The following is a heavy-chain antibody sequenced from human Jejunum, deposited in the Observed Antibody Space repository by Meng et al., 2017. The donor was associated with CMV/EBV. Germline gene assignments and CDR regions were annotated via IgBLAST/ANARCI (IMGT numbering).Heavy chain of an antibody. CDR1: RYTFTSYD. CDR2: FVNNVDT. Sequence: QMQLVQSGAEVKKPGASVKVSRKASRYTFTSYDINWVRQATGQGLEWLGWFVNNVDTYSAQKFQGRVTMTTDTHTSTAFMELRSLRSDDTAMYYCARGTPGRSYSDYWGQGTLVTVSS. V-gene: IGHV1-18*01. J-gene: IGHJ4*02. CDR3: ARGTPGRSYSDY. D-gene: IGHD3-10*01.